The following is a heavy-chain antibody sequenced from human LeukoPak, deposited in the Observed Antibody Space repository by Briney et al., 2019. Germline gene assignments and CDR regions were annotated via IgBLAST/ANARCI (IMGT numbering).Heavy chain of an antibody. J-gene: IGHJ5*02. CDR2: INPNSGGT. D-gene: IGHD2-2*01. CDR1: GYTFTGYY. V-gene: IGHV1-2*02. CDR3: AREGCSSTSCLGIWFDP. Sequence: ASVKVSCKASGYTFTGYYMHWVRQAPGQGLEWMGWINPNSGGTNYAQEFQGRVTMTRDTSISTAYMELSRLRSDDTAVYYCAREGCSSTSCLGIWFDPWGQGTLVTVSS.